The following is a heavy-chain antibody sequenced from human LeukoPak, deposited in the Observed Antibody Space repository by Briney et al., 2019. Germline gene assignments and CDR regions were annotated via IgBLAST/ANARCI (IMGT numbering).Heavy chain of an antibody. J-gene: IGHJ4*02. CDR1: GGSISSYF. D-gene: IGHD6-19*01. CDR3: ARIDRAVAGTIDY. V-gene: IGHV4-59*08. Sequence: SETLSLTCTVSGGSISSYFWSWIRQPPGKGLEWIGYIYYSGSTNYNPSLKSRVTMSIDTSKNQFSLKLSSVTAADTAVYYCARIDRAVAGTIDYWGQGSLVTVSS. CDR2: IYYSGST.